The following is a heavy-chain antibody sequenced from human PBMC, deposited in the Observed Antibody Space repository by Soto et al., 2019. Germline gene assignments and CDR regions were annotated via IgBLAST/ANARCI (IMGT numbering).Heavy chain of an antibody. CDR3: AKDPRVGAIAAEYFQH. CDR2: ISASGGGT. CDR1: GFTFSSYA. D-gene: IGHD1-26*01. J-gene: IGHJ1*01. Sequence: EVQLLESGGGLVQPGGSLRVSCAASGFTFSSYAMSWVRQAPGKGLERVSAISASGGGTYYADSVKGRFTISRDNSKNTLYLQMNSLRAEDTAVYYCAKDPRVGAIAAEYFQHWGQGTLVTVSS. V-gene: IGHV3-23*01.